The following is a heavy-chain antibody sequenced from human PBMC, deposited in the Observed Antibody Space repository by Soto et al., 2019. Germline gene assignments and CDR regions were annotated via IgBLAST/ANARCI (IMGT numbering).Heavy chain of an antibody. D-gene: IGHD6-19*01. V-gene: IGHV3-11*01. J-gene: IGHJ4*02. Sequence: GGSLSLSCAPFGLNFSDYYVSWLRQAPGKGLEWVSYISSSGSIIYYADSIKGRFTISRDNAKNSLYLQMNSLRSEDTAVYYCARVGIDSSGWPYFDDWRQGTLVSVSA. CDR3: ARVGIDSSGWPYFDD. CDR2: ISSSGSII. CDR1: GLNFSDYY.